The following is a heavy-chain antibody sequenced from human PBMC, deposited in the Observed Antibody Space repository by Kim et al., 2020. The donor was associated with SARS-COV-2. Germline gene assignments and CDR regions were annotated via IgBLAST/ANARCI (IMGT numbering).Heavy chain of an antibody. D-gene: IGHD6-19*01. CDR3: ARSLHEYSSGWYAAFDI. V-gene: IGHV3-53*01. J-gene: IGHJ3*02. Sequence: VKGRFTISRDKSKNTMYLQMNGLRAEDTAVYYCARSLHEYSSGWYAAFDIWGQGTMVTVSS.